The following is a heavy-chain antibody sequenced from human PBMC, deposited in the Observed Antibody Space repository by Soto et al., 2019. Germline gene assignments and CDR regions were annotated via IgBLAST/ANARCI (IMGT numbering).Heavy chain of an antibody. CDR1: GFTFSSYA. Sequence: EVQLLESGGGLVQPGGSLRLSCAASGFTFSSYAMSWVRQAPGKGMEWVSAISGSGDSTYYADSVKGRFTISRDNSKNTQYLQMSSLRAEDAAVYYCAKRRVGWYFDLWGRGTVVTVSS. CDR3: AKRRVGWYFDL. J-gene: IGHJ2*01. D-gene: IGHD1-26*01. V-gene: IGHV3-23*01. CDR2: ISGSGDST.